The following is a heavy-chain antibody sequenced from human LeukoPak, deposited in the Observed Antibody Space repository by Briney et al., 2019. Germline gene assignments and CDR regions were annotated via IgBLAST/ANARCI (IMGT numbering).Heavy chain of an antibody. J-gene: IGHJ3*02. CDR1: GRLISTYY. D-gene: IGHD3-16*01. CDR2: IYYSGST. CDR3: ARVPVTDYVWGSFLGAFDI. Sequence: SDPLSLPCTVSGRLISTYYWSWLRQPPGKGQERIGYIYYSGSTNYIPSLKSRVTKSVDSSTNQFSLKLSSVTAADTAVYYCARVPVTDYVWGSFLGAFDIWGQGTMVTVSS. V-gene: IGHV4-59*07.